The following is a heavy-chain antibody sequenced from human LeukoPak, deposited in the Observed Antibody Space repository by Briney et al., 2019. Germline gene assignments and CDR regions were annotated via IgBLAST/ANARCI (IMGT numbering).Heavy chain of an antibody. J-gene: IGHJ6*03. CDR1: AFTFSTYD. CDR3: ARDRCSAGRCYMDV. CDR2: IDPAGDT. Sequence: GGSLRLSCAGSAFTFSTYDFHWVRQATGKGLEWVSAIDPAGDTYYAGSVKGRFTISRENAKNSLYLQMNSLRAGDTAVYYCARDRCSAGRCYMDVWGQGTTVTVSS. V-gene: IGHV3-13*01. D-gene: IGHD2-15*01.